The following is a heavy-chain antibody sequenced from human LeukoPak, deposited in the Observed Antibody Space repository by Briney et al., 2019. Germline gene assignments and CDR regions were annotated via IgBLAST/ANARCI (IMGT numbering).Heavy chain of an antibody. D-gene: IGHD1-14*01. V-gene: IGHV3-23*01. CDR1: GFTFSSYA. J-gene: IGHJ6*03. CDR2: IIGSGGGS. Sequence: PGGSLRLSCEASGFTFSSYAMSWVRQAPGKGLEWVSSIIGSGGGSYYADSVKGRFTISRDNSKNTVDLEMNSLRAEDTAIYHCAKVHNGGGYNYMDVWGKGTTVSVSS. CDR3: AKVHNGGGYNYMDV.